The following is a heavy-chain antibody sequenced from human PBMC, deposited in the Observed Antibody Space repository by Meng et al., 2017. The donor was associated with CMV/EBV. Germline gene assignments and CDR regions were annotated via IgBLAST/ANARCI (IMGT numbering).Heavy chain of an antibody. CDR3: ARDLEVAGYYYYGMDV. J-gene: IGHJ6*02. CDR1: GYTFTGYY. V-gene: IGHV1-2*02. D-gene: IGHD3-3*01. CDR2: INPNSGCT. Sequence: ASVKVSCKASGYTFTGYYMYWVRQAPGQGLEWMGWINPNSGCTKYAQKFQGRVTMTRDTSISTAYMEVSRLRSDDTAVYYCARDLEVAGYYYYGMDVWGQGTTVTVSS.